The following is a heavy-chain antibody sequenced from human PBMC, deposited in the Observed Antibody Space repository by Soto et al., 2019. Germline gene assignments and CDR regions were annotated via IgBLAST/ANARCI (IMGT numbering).Heavy chain of an antibody. CDR2: IYYSGNT. CDR1: GDSIRSGDYY. Sequence: PSETLSLTCSVTGDSIRSGDYYWNWIRQSPGKGLEWIGRIYYSGNTYYKPSLKRRFTISVDTSKNQFSLKVTSVTAADTAVYYCARAAGYYYHGMDVWGQGTTVTVSS. CDR3: ARAAGYYYHGMDV. J-gene: IGHJ6*02. V-gene: IGHV4-30-4*01.